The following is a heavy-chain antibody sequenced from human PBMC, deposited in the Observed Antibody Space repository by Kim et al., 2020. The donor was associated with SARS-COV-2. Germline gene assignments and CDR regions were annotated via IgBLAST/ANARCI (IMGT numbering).Heavy chain of an antibody. D-gene: IGHD3-16*01. V-gene: IGHV1-18*04. CDR1: GYTFTSYG. J-gene: IGHJ5*02. CDR3: AREDYDYVWGSYDLNWFDP. CDR2: ISAYNGNT. Sequence: ASVKVSCKASGYTFTSYGISWVRQAPGQGLEWMGWISAYNGNTNYAQKLQGRVTMTTDTSTSTAYMELRSLRSDDTAVYYCAREDYDYVWGSYDLNWFDPWGQGTLVTVSS.